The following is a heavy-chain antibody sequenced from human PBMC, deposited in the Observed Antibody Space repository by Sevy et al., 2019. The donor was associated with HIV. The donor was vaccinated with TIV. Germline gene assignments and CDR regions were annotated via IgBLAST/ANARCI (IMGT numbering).Heavy chain of an antibody. CDR3: ARAQNRDGGSVNY. J-gene: IGHJ4*02. V-gene: IGHV1-2*06. CDR1: GYTFTDYY. CDR2: INPISGGT. D-gene: IGHD3-10*01. Sequence: ASVKVSCKASGYTFTDYYVHWVRQAPGQGLEWMGRINPISGGTNYAQKFQGRVTMTRDTPISTAYMELSSLRSDDTAVYYCARAQNRDGGSVNYWGQGTLVTVSS.